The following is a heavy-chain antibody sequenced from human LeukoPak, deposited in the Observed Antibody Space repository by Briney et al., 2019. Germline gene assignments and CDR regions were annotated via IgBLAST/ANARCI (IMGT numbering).Heavy chain of an antibody. CDR3: ARANDYGDYGGYYMDV. Sequence: PSETLSLTCAVYGGSFSGYYWSWIRQPPGKGLEWIGEINHSGSTNCNPSLKSRVTISVDTSKNQFSLKLSSVTAADTAVYYCARANDYGDYGGYYMDVWGKGTTVTISS. CDR1: GGSFSGYY. J-gene: IGHJ6*03. D-gene: IGHD4-17*01. CDR2: INHSGST. V-gene: IGHV4-34*01.